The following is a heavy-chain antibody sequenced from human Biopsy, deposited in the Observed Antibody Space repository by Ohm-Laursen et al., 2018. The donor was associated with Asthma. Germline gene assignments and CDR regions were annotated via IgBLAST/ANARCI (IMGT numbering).Heavy chain of an antibody. J-gene: IGHJ3*02. CDR3: VRDGTDDAFDI. V-gene: IGHV3-30*01. Sequence: SLRLSCAAFGFSFSNFAIHWVRQAPGKGLEWVGVISKDASTQDYADSGKGRFTMARDNSKNTLYLQMNSLREEDTAVYYCVRDGTDDAFDIWGQGTVVSVSS. CDR1: GFSFSNFA. D-gene: IGHD1-1*01. CDR2: ISKDASTQ.